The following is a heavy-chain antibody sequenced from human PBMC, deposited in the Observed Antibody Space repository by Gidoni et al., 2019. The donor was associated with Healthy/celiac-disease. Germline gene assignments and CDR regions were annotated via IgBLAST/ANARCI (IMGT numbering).Heavy chain of an antibody. D-gene: IGHD6-13*01. J-gene: IGHJ4*02. Sequence: EVQLVESGGGLVQPGRSLRLSCAASGFPFDDYAMHWVRQAPGKGLEWVSGISWNSGSIGYADSVKGRFTISRDNAKNSLYLQMNSLRAEDTALYYCAKEIGRVAAAGTTFDYWGQGTLVTVSS. CDR3: AKEIGRVAAAGTTFDY. CDR2: ISWNSGSI. V-gene: IGHV3-9*01. CDR1: GFPFDDYA.